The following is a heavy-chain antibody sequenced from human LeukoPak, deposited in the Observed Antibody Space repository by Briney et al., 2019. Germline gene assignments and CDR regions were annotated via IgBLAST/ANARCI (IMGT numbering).Heavy chain of an antibody. CDR1: GYSFTSYW. J-gene: IGHJ5*02. CDR2: IYPGDSDT. D-gene: IGHD2-15*01. V-gene: IGHV5-51*01. Sequence: GESLKISCKGSGYSFTSYWIGWVRQMPGKGLEWMGIIYPGDSDTRYSPSFQGQVTISADKSISTAYLQWSSLKASDTAMYYCARGGIDCSGGSCYWVWFDPWGQGTLVTVSS. CDR3: ARGGIDCSGGSCYWVWFDP.